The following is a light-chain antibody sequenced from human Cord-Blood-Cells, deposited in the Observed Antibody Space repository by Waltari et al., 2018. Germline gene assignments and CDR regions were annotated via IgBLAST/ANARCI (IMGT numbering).Light chain of an antibody. Sequence: SALTQPASVSGSPGQSLAFSCTGTSSHGGGSNEPSWYQQHPGQAPKLMIYDVSNRPSGVSNRFSGSKSGNTASLTISGLQAEDEADYYCSSYTSSSTLVFGGGTKLTVL. J-gene: IGLJ2*01. CDR1: SSHGGGSNE. CDR2: DVS. V-gene: IGLV2-14*01. CDR3: SSYTSSSTLV.